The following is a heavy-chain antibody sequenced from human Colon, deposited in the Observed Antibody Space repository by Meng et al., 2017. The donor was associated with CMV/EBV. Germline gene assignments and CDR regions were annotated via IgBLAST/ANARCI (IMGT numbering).Heavy chain of an antibody. V-gene: IGHV1-69*10. CDR2: IVPLVDIP. CDR3: ATVAECNGGSCYFDS. J-gene: IGHJ4*01. CDR1: GGTVSNYV. D-gene: IGHD2-15*01. Sequence: QVQLVQSGAEVKKPWSSLKVFCKASGGTVSNYVINWVRQAPGQGLEWMGGIVPLVDIPEYAQTFQGRVTFTADKSTSVAYMELSGLRSEDTAISYCATVAECNGGSCYFDSWGHGTLVTVSS.